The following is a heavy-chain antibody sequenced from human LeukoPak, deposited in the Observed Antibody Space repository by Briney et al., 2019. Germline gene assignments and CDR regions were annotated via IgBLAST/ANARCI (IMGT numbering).Heavy chain of an antibody. J-gene: IGHJ3*02. V-gene: IGHV4-39*07. CDR2: IYYSGST. CDR1: GGSISSSSYY. CDR3: ARGSITMIVVVIMGAFDI. Sequence: SETLSLTCTVSGGSISSSSYYWGWIRQPPGKGLEWIGSIYYSGSTYYNPSLKSRVTISVDTSKNQFSLKLSSVTAADTAVYYCARGSITMIVVVIMGAFDIWGQGTMVTVSS. D-gene: IGHD3-22*01.